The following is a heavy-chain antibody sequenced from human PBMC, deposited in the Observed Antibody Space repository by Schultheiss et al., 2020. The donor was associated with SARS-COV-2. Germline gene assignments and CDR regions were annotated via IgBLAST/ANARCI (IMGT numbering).Heavy chain of an antibody. V-gene: IGHV4-39*01. D-gene: IGHD1-14*01. CDR2: IYYSGST. CDR3: ARLYGSSLDC. CDR1: GGSISSSSYY. J-gene: IGHJ4*02. Sequence: SETLSLTCTVSGGSISSSSYYWGWIRQPPGKGLEWIGSIYYSGSTYYNPSLKSRVTISVETSKNQFSLKMRSVTAADTAMYYCARLYGSSLDCWGQGTLVTVSS.